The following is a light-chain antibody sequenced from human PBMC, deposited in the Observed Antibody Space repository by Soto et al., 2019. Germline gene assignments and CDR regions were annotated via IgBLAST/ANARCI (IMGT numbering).Light chain of an antibody. CDR2: DAS. CDR1: QSIGTY. J-gene: IGKJ2*01. V-gene: IGKV3-11*01. CDR3: QQRSNWPPT. Sequence: EIVLTQSPATLSLSPGERATLFCSASQSIGTYLAWYQHKSGQAPRLLIYDASNRATGIPARFSGGGSGTDFILTVSTLEPEDFAVYYCQQRSNWPPTFGQGTKLEI.